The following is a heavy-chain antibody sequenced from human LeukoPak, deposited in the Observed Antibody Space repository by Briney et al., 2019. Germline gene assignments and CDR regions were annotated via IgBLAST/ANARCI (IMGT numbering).Heavy chain of an antibody. CDR2: IRGSGAST. J-gene: IGHJ6*02. CDR3: LSRDLNYGMDV. V-gene: IGHV3-23*01. Sequence: GGSLRLSCAAFGFTFSRYAMIWVRQAPGKGLEWVSAIRGSGASTYYADSVKGRFTVSRDNAKNTLYLQMNSLRAKETAVYYWLSRDLNYGMDVWGQGTTVTVSS. CDR1: GFTFSRYA.